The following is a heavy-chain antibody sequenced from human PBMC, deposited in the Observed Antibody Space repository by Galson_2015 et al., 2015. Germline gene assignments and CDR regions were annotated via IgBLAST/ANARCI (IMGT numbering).Heavy chain of an antibody. CDR3: AKTSRYFDWLPDYFDY. Sequence: SLRLSCAASGFTFDDYAMHWVRHAPGKGLEWVSGISWNSGSIGYADSVKGRFTISRDNAKNSLYLQMNSLRAEDTALYYCAKTSRYFDWLPDYFDYWGQGTLVTVSS. V-gene: IGHV3-9*01. J-gene: IGHJ4*02. D-gene: IGHD3-9*01. CDR1: GFTFDDYA. CDR2: ISWNSGSI.